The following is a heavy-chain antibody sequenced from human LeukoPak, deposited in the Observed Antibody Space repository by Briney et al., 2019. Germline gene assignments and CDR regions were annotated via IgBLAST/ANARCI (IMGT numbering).Heavy chain of an antibody. V-gene: IGHV3-53*01. CDR3: ASYYYDSSGQYFDY. CDR1: GFTVSSNY. J-gene: IGHJ4*02. D-gene: IGHD3-22*01. Sequence: GGSLRLSCAASGFTVSSNYMSWVRQAPGKGLEWVSVIYSGGSTYYADSVKGRFTISRDNSKNTLYLQMNSLRAEDTAVYYCASYYYDSSGQYFDYWGQGTLVTVSS. CDR2: IYSGGST.